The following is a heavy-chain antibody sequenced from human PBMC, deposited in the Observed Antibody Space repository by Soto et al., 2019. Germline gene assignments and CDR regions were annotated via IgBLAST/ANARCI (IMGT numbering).Heavy chain of an antibody. Sequence: GGSLRLSCAASGFTFSSYGMHWVRQAPGKGLEWVAVIWYDGSNKYYADSVKGRFTISRDNSKNTLYLQMNSLRAEDTAVYYCARDSSSRTFDYWGQGTLVTVSS. CDR2: IWYDGSNK. V-gene: IGHV3-33*01. CDR3: ARDSSSRTFDY. CDR1: GFTFSSYG. D-gene: IGHD6-13*01. J-gene: IGHJ4*02.